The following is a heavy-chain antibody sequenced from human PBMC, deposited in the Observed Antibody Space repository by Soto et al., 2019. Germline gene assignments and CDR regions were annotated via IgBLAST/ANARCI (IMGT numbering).Heavy chain of an antibody. J-gene: IGHJ4*02. CDR2: INDSGSA. CDR3: ARALFSGASSSGGWYFFDF. Sequence: QVQLQQWGAGLLKPSETLSLTCAVSGGSFSGYSWTWIRQSPGKGLEWIGQINDSGSANYNPSLKGGVAISVGSSNNHFFLGLGSVPAADTAVYSCARALFSGASSSGGWYFFDFWGQGTLVTVSS. D-gene: IGHD3-10*01. V-gene: IGHV4-34*02. CDR1: GGSFSGYS.